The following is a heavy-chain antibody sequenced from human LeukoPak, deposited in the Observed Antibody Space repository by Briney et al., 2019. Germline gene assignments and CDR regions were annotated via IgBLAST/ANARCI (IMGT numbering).Heavy chain of an antibody. J-gene: IGHJ4*02. CDR3: ARVGYDSSGYSIDY. V-gene: IGHV3-48*03. CDR2: ISSSGSTI. CDR1: GFTFSSYE. D-gene: IGHD3-22*01. Sequence: GGSLRLSCAASGFTFSSYEMNWVRQAPGKGLEWVSNISSSGSTIYYADSVKGRFTISRDNAKNSLYLQMNSLRAEDTAVYYCARVGYDSSGYSIDYWGQGTLVTVSS.